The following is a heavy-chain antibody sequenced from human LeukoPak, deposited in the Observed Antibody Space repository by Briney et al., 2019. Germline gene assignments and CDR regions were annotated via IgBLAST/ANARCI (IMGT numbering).Heavy chain of an antibody. CDR1: GFTFSNYA. Sequence: PGGSLRLSCAASGFTFSNYAMSWVRQAAGEGLEWVSGISPSSGSTYYADSVKGRFTISTDNAKNTLYLQMNSLRAEDTAVYYCAKHYDYWAGFYTYDYWGQGTLVTVSS. CDR2: ISPSSGST. CDR3: AKHYDYWAGFYTYDY. J-gene: IGHJ4*02. V-gene: IGHV3-23*01. D-gene: IGHD3-3*01.